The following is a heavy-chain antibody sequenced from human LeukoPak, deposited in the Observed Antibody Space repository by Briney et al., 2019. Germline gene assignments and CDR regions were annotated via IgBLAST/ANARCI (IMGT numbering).Heavy chain of an antibody. CDR2: INQDGSRI. Sequence: GGSLTLSCSASGFSFSNSWMTWVRQAPGKGLEWVANINQDGSRIHYVDSVKGRFTISRDNAKNSLYLQMNSLRAEDTAVYYCARDPPPDDTSGYLDYWGQGALVTVSS. D-gene: IGHD3-22*01. CDR3: ARDPPPDDTSGYLDY. V-gene: IGHV3-7*04. CDR1: GFSFSNSW. J-gene: IGHJ4*02.